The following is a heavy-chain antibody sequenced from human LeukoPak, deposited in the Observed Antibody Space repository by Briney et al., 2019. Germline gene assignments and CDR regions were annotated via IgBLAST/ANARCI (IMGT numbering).Heavy chain of an antibody. CDR3: ARDKWIGTYLHYYYGMDV. D-gene: IGHD3-10*01. V-gene: IGHV3-23*01. CDR1: GFTFSSYA. J-gene: IGHJ6*02. Sequence: SGGSLRLSCAASGFTFSSYAMSWVRQAPGKGLEWVSAISGSGGSTYYADSVKGQFTISRDNSKSTLYLQMNSLRAEDTAVYYCARDKWIGTYLHYYYGMDVWGQGTTVTVSS. CDR2: ISGSGGST.